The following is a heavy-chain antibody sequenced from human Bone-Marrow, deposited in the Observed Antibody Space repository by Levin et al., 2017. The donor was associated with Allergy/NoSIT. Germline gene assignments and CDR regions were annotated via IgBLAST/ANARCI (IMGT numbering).Heavy chain of an antibody. V-gene: IGHV3-33*01. J-gene: IGHJ4*02. CDR1: GFTFSSYG. D-gene: IGHD5-12*01. CDR2: IWYDGSNK. CDR3: ARDKYGGNDSVDQ. Sequence: PGGSLRLSCAASGFTFSSYGMHWVRQAPGKGLEWVAVIWYDGSNKYYADSVKGRFTISRDNSKNRLYLQMNSLRDEDTAVYYCARDKYGGNDSVDQWGQGTLVTVSS.